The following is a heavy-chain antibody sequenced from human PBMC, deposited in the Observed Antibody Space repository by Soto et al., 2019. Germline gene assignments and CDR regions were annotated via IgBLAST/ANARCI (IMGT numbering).Heavy chain of an antibody. V-gene: IGHV3-33*01. D-gene: IGHD2-21*01. Sequence: PGRSLRLSCTASGFTLGTYAMHWVRQAPGKGLEWVAGIWYDGRIENYADSVKGRFSISRDNSKNSVALHMNSLRVEDTAIYYCARADCGGQCACDYWGQGALVTVSS. CDR2: IWYDGRIE. CDR1: GFTLGTYA. J-gene: IGHJ4*02. CDR3: ARADCGGQCACDY.